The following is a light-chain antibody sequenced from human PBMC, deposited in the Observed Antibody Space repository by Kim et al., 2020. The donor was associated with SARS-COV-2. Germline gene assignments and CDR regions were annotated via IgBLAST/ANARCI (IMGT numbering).Light chain of an antibody. CDR1: QSVSSY. CDR2: GAS. Sequence: EIVLTQSPATLSLSPGERATLSCRASQSVSSYLAWYQQKPGQAPSLLIYGASSRATGIPDRFSGSGSGADFSLTISSLEPEDFAVYYSQQYSSSPITFGQGTRLEIK. CDR3: QQYSSSPIT. J-gene: IGKJ5*01. V-gene: IGKV3-20*01.